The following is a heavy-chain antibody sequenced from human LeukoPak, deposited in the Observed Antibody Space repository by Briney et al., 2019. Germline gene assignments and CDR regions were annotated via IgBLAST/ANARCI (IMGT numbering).Heavy chain of an antibody. CDR3: ARRLWFGELSFKWFDP. D-gene: IGHD3-10*01. CDR2: IYYSGST. Sequence: SETLSLTCAVYGGSFSGYYWDWIRQPPGKGLEYIGSIYYSGSTYYNPSLKSRVTMSVDTSKNQFSLKLSSVTAADTAVYYCARRLWFGELSFKWFDPWGPGTLVTVSS. V-gene: IGHV4-34*01. J-gene: IGHJ5*02. CDR1: GGSFSGYY.